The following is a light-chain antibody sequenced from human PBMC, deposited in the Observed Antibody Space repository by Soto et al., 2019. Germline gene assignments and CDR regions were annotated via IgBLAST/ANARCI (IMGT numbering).Light chain of an antibody. CDR1: QSVGSTY. J-gene: IGKJ2*03. CDR3: HEVPCSPAGS. Sequence: RPIQSVGSTYLAWYTQIPGQAPRLIIYGASSRATGIPARFSGIGSGTELTVISSRLRHACCAVYSCHEVPCSPAGSLGQGTKVDIK. CDR2: GAS. V-gene: IGKV3-20*02.